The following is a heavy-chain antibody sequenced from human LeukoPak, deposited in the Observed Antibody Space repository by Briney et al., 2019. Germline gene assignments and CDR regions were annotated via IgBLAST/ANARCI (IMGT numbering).Heavy chain of an antibody. D-gene: IGHD6-19*01. CDR1: GASFSSNY. Sequence: SESLSLTCAVYGASFSSNYCSWIRQHPRKWMEWIGEINHSGSTNYNPSLKSRVTISVDTSKNQFSLKLRSVTAADMAVYYCASGVWRSSGWLPFYDWGQGTLVTFSS. J-gene: IGHJ4*02. CDR2: INHSGST. V-gene: IGHV4-34*01. CDR3: ASGVWRSSGWLPFYD.